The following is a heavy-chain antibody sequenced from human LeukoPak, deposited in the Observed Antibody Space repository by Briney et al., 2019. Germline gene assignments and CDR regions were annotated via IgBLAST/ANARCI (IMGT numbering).Heavy chain of an antibody. D-gene: IGHD2-2*01. CDR2: IYYSGNT. CDR3: ARAIGYCSSTSCYSDAFDI. J-gene: IGHJ3*02. CDR1: GDSITSYY. V-gene: IGHV4-59*08. Sequence: SETLSLTCTVSGDSITSYYWSWIRQPPGKGLEWIGYIYYSGNTNYNPSLKSRVTISVDTSKNQFSLKLSSVTAADTAVYYCARAIGYCSSTSCYSDAFDIWGQGTMVTVSS.